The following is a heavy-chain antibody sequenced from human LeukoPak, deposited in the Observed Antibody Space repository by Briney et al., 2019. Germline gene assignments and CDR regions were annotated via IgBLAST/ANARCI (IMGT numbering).Heavy chain of an antibody. CDR3: ARDFCSSTSCYVMGDY. Sequence: GGSLRLSCAASGFTFSSYGMHWVRQAPGKGLEWMGRINPNSGGTNYAQKFQGRVTMTRDTSISTAYMELSRLRSDDTAVYYCARDFCSSTSCYVMGDYWGQGTLVTVSS. CDR2: INPNSGGT. D-gene: IGHD2-2*01. V-gene: IGHV1-2*06. J-gene: IGHJ4*02. CDR1: GFTFSSYG.